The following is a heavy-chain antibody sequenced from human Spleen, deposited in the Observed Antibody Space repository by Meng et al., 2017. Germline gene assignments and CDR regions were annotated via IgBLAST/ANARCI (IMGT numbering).Heavy chain of an antibody. CDR2: INHSGST. CDR3: GRLGRGATAMAYGMDV. Sequence: SETLSLTCAVYGGSFSDYYWNWIRQPPGKGLEWIGEINHSGSTNYNPSLKSRVTISVDTSKNQFSLKLTSVTAADTAVYYCGRLGRGATAMAYGMDVWGQGTTVTVS. V-gene: IGHV4-34*01. J-gene: IGHJ6*02. CDR1: GGSFSDYY. D-gene: IGHD5-18*01.